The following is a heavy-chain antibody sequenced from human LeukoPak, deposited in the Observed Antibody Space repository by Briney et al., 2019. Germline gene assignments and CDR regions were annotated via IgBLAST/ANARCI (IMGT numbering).Heavy chain of an antibody. CDR2: IWYDGSNK. Sequence: GGSLRLSCAASGFTFGSYGMHWVRQAPGKGLEWVAVIWYDGSNKYYADSVKGRFTISRDNSKNTLYLQMNSLRAEDTTVYYCARGEDTAMALDYWGQGTLVTVSS. J-gene: IGHJ4*02. CDR1: GFTFGSYG. D-gene: IGHD5-18*01. V-gene: IGHV3-33*01. CDR3: ARGEDTAMALDY.